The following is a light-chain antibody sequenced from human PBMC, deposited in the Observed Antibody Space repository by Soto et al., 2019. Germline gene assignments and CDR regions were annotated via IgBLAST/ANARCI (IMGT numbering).Light chain of an antibody. Sequence: EIVMTQSPATLSVSPGERATLSCRASQSVSSNLAWYQQKPGQAPRLLIYGASTRATGIPARFSGSGSGTEFTLTISSLQSEDFAVYYCQQYNNWWSFGQGTMVDI. CDR1: QSVSSN. CDR3: QQYNNWWS. J-gene: IGKJ1*01. V-gene: IGKV3-15*01. CDR2: GAS.